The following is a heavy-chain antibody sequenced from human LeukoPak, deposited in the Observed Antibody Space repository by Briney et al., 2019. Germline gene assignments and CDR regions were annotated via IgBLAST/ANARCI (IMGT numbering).Heavy chain of an antibody. CDR1: GYTFTGYY. CDR3: ARLAAYPGYYGMDV. V-gene: IGHV1-2*02. D-gene: IGHD6-6*01. J-gene: IGHJ6*02. CDR2: INPNSGGT. Sequence: ASVKVSFKASGYTFTGYYMHWVRQAPGQGLEWMGWINPNSGGTNYARKFQGRVTMTRDTSISTAYMELSRLRSDDTAVYYCARLAAYPGYYGMDVWGQGTTVTVSS.